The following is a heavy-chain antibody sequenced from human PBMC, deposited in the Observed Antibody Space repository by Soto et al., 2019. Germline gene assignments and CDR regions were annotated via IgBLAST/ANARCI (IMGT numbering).Heavy chain of an antibody. V-gene: IGHV1-69*01. Sequence: QVQLVQSGAEVQKPGSSVKVSCKASGGTFSSYAISWVRQAPGQGLEWMGGVIPIFGTANYAQKFQGRVTITADESTSTAYMELSSLRSEDTAVYYCARSYYYDSSHPPEFDYWGQGTLVTVSS. CDR3: ARSYYYDSSHPPEFDY. CDR1: GGTFSSYA. J-gene: IGHJ4*02. CDR2: VIPIFGTA. D-gene: IGHD3-22*01.